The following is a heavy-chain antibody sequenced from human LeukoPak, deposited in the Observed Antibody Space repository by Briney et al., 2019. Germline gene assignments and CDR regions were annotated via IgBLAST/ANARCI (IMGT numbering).Heavy chain of an antibody. Sequence: SETLSLTCTVSGGSITSTSYYWGWIRQPPGKGLEWIGSIYYSGSTYYTPSLTSRVTISVDTSKNQFSLKLSSVTAADTAVYYCARRSKVVVTANWFDPWGQGTLVTVSS. CDR3: ARRSKVVVTANWFDP. V-gene: IGHV4-39*01. D-gene: IGHD2-21*02. J-gene: IGHJ5*02. CDR2: IYYSGST. CDR1: GGSITSTSYY.